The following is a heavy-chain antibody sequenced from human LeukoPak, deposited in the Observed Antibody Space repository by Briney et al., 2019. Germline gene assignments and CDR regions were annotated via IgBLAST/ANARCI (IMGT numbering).Heavy chain of an antibody. Sequence: SETLSLTCTVSGGSISSYYWSWIRQPPGKGLEWIGDINHSGSTNYNPSLKSRVTISVGTSKNQFSLKLSSVTAADTAVYYCARETGELLKPFDIWGQGTMVTVSS. CDR2: INHSGST. CDR1: GGSISSYY. CDR3: ARETGELLKPFDI. D-gene: IGHD1-26*01. V-gene: IGHV4-59*01. J-gene: IGHJ3*02.